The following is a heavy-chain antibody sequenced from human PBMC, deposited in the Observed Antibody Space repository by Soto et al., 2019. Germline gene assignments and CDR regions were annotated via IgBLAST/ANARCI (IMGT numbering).Heavy chain of an antibody. CDR3: ARTLGYCSGGSCYSSPYYYYGMDV. J-gene: IGHJ6*02. CDR1: GCSISSYY. D-gene: IGHD2-15*01. Sequence: SETLSLTCTFSGCSISSYYWSLIRQPPGKGLEWIGYIYYSGSTNYNPSLKSRVTISVDTSKNQFSLKLSSVTAADTAVYYCARTLGYCSGGSCYSSPYYYYGMDVWGQGTTVTVSS. CDR2: IYYSGST. V-gene: IGHV4-59*01.